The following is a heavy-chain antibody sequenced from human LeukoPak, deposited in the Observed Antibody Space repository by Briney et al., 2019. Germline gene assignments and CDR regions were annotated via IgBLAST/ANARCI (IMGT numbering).Heavy chain of an antibody. Sequence: SVKVSCKASGYTFTSYDINWVRQAPGQGLEWMGGIIPNFGTANYAQKFQGRVTITADESTSTAHMELSSLRSEDTAVYYCARSYYDSSESDYWGQGTLVTVSS. V-gene: IGHV1-69*13. J-gene: IGHJ4*02. CDR1: GYTFTSYD. D-gene: IGHD3-22*01. CDR3: ARSYYDSSESDY. CDR2: IIPNFGTA.